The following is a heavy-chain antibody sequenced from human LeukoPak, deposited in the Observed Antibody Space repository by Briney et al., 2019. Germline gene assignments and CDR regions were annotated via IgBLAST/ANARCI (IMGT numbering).Heavy chain of an antibody. Sequence: SETLSLTCTVSGGSISSSSYYWGWIRQPPGKGLEWIGSIYYSGSTYYNPSLKSRVTISIDTSKNQFSLKLSSVTAADTAVYYCARHRCPIAADGWFDPWGQGTLVTVSS. V-gene: IGHV4-39*01. D-gene: IGHD6-13*01. CDR2: IYYSGST. CDR3: ARHRCPIAADGWFDP. J-gene: IGHJ5*02. CDR1: GGSISSSSYY.